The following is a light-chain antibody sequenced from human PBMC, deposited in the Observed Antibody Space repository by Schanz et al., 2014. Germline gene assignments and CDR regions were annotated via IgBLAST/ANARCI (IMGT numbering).Light chain of an antibody. Sequence: QSALTQPASVSGSPGQSITISCTGTSSDVGSYNLVSWYQQHPGKAPKLMIYEVSQWPSGVSDRFSGSKSGNTASLTISGLQAEDEGDYYCCSYTSSNTLEFGGGTKVTVL. CDR3: CSYTSSNTLE. CDR1: SSDVGSYNL. V-gene: IGLV2-14*02. CDR2: EVS. J-gene: IGLJ2*01.